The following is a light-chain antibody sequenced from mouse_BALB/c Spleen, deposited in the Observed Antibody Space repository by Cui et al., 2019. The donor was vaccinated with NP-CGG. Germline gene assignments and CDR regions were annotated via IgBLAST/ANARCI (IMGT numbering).Light chain of an antibody. CDR3: QQSQSYPRT. J-gene: IGKJ1*01. Sequence: DTHMNQCPSRLSAPIGDTIIITCHSLQNLNVWLSWYQQKPGNIPKPLTYKASILHPGLPPRFSGNGSGTCFTLTISSLQPEDIAIYYGQQSQSYPRTFGGGTKLEIK. CDR1: QNLNVW. V-gene: IGKV10-94*01_Mus_spretus. CDR2: KAS.